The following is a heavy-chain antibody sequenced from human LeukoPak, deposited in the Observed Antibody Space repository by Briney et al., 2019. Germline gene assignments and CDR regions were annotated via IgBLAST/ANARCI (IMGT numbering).Heavy chain of an antibody. D-gene: IGHD4-17*01. CDR2: INSDGSST. CDR3: ARARKYGDYDLDY. CDR1: GFIFSRYW. J-gene: IGHJ4*02. Sequence: GGSLRLSCAASGFIFSRYWMHWVRQAPGKGLVWVSRINSDGSSTRYADSVKGRFTISRDNAKNTLFLQMNCLRAEDTAVYYCARARKYGDYDLDYWGQGTLVTVSS. V-gene: IGHV3-74*01.